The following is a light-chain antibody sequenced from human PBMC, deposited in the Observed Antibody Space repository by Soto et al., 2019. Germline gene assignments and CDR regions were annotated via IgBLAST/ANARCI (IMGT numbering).Light chain of an antibody. V-gene: IGKV3-15*01. CDR3: QQYNNWPPP. CDR2: GAS. Sequence: VMKQSPATLSVSPGERATLSCRASQNVRSNLAWYQQKPGQAPRLLIFGASTRATGIPASFSGSGSGTEFTLTISSLQSEDFAFYFCQQYNNWPPPFGQGTRLEIK. CDR1: QNVRSN. J-gene: IGKJ5*01.